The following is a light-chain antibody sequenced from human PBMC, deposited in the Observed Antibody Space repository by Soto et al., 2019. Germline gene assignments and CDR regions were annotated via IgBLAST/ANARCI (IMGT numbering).Light chain of an antibody. CDR3: QQYNSHSSYT. CDR1: QSINTW. CDR2: KAS. J-gene: IGKJ2*01. Sequence: DIQMTQSPSTLSASVGDRVTITCRASQSINTWLAWYQQKPGKAPKLLIYKASSLGSGVPSRFSGSGSGTEFTLTISSPQPDDFAIYYCQQYNSHSSYTFGQGTKLEIK. V-gene: IGKV1-5*03.